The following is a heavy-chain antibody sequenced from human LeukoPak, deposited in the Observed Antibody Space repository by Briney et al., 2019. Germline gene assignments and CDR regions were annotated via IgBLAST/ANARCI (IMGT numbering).Heavy chain of an antibody. D-gene: IGHD2/OR15-2a*01. CDR3: VRDRGALQYFDY. CDR1: GFTFRNHG. Sequence: GGSLRLSCAASGFTFRNHGMHWIRQAPGKGPEWVAIIWYDGSNKYYAASVNGRFTISRDNSKNTLYLQMNSLRDDDTAVYYCVRDRGALQYFDYWGQGTLVTVSS. V-gene: IGHV3-33*01. CDR2: IWYDGSNK. J-gene: IGHJ4*02.